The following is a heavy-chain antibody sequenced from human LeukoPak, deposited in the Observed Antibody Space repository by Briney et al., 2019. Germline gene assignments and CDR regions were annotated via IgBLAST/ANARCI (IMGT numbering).Heavy chain of an antibody. V-gene: IGHV4-34*01. CDR1: GDSFSGYY. Sequence: SETLSLTCAVYGDSFSGYYWSWLRQPPGKGLEWLGEINHSGSTNYNPSLKSRVTISPDTSTNPFSLNLSSVTAADTAVYYCARARPAWESSGWFFWYFDLWGRGTLVTVSS. J-gene: IGHJ2*01. D-gene: IGHD6-19*01. CDR2: INHSGST. CDR3: ARARPAWESSGWFFWYFDL.